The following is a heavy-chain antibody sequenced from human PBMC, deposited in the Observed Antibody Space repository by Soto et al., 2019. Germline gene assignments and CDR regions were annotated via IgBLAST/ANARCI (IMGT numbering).Heavy chain of an antibody. Sequence: SETLSLTCTVSGGSISNSYWSWIRQPPGKGLEWIGFIYSSGVIDYNPSLKSRVTISVDTSKNQFSLKLSSVTAADTAVYYCAREAMGWFDPWGQGTLVTVSS. CDR3: AREAMGWFDP. J-gene: IGHJ5*02. CDR2: IYSSGVI. CDR1: GGSISNSY. V-gene: IGHV4-59*01.